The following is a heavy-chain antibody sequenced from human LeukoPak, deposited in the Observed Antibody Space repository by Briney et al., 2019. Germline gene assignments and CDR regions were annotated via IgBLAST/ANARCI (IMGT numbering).Heavy chain of an antibody. J-gene: IGHJ5*02. CDR1: GFTFSSYA. CDR2: ISGSGGST. V-gene: IGHV3-23*01. D-gene: IGHD2-2*01. Sequence: GGSLRLCCAASGFTFSSYAMSWVRQATGKGLEWVSAISGSGGSTYYADPVKGRFTISRDNSKNTLYLQMNSLRAEDTAVYYCATFKIIVVVPAARHNWFDPWGQGTLVTVSS. CDR3: ATFKIIVVVPAARHNWFDP.